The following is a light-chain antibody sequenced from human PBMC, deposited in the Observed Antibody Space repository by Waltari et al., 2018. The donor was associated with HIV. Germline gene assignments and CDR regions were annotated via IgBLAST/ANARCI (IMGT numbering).Light chain of an antibody. CDR3: CSYRQITMLV. V-gene: IGLV2-14*01. CDR2: EVS. J-gene: IGLJ3*02. CDR1: TNDVGSYKY. Sequence: QSALTQPASVSGSPGQSITISCTGSTNDVGSYKYVSWYQPHSGKAPKLILYEVSHRPSGVSDRFSASKSGNTASLTISGLQEEDEADYYCCSYRQITMLVFGSGTKLTVL.